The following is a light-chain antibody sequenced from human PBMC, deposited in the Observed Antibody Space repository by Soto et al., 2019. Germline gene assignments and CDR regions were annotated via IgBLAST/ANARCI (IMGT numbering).Light chain of an antibody. CDR1: QSVSSY. J-gene: IGKJ4*01. V-gene: IGKV3-11*01. CDR2: DAS. CDR3: QQRSNWPLT. Sequence: EIMLTQSPATLSLSPGKRATLSCRASQSVSSYLAWYQQKPGQAPGLLIYDASNRATGIPARFSGSGSGTDFTLTISSLEPEDFAVYYCQQRSNWPLTFGGGTKVEIK.